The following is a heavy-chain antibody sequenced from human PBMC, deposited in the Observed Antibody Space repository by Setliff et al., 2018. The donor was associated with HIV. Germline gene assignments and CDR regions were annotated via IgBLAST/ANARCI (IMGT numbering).Heavy chain of an antibody. CDR1: GYGFTRKI. D-gene: IGHD6-19*01. CDR2: INGGIDRP. V-gene: IGHV1-3*01. Sequence: ASVKVSCKASGYGFTRKIIHWVRQAPGQRLEWMGWINGGIDRPEYSEKFQGRVTITRDPSASTDYMELSSLASEDTAVYYCARDSESYRSGWYLGAHWFDPWGQGTLVTVSS. J-gene: IGHJ5*02. CDR3: ARDSESYRSGWYLGAHWFDP.